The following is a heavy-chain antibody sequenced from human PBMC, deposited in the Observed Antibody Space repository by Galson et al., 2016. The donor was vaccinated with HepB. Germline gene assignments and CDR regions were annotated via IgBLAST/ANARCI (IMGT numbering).Heavy chain of an antibody. D-gene: IGHD3-10*01. CDR1: GYSFTNYW. CDR3: ARTSYYSFWFDP. V-gene: IGHV5-10-1*01. CDR2: IDPSDSYT. Sequence: QSGAEVKKPGESLRISCQGSGYSFTNYWISWVHQMPGKGLEWMGTIDPSDSYTNYSPSFQGHVSISADNSINTAYLQWSSLKASDTAMYYCARTSYYSFWFDPWGQGVLVTVSS. J-gene: IGHJ5*02.